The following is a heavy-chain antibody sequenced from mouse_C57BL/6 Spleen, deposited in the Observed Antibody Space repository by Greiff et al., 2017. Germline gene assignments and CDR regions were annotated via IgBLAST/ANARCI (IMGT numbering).Heavy chain of an antibody. CDR2: IYPGNSDT. Sequence: VQLKESGTVLARPGASVKLSCKTSGYTFTSYWMHWVKQRPGQGLEWIGAIYPGNSDTSYNQKFKGKAKLTAVTAASTAYMELSSLTTEDSAVYYWTGDYDAESFGYWGQGTTLTVSS. D-gene: IGHD2-4*01. CDR3: TGDYDAESFGY. V-gene: IGHV1-5*01. J-gene: IGHJ2*01. CDR1: GYTFTSYW.